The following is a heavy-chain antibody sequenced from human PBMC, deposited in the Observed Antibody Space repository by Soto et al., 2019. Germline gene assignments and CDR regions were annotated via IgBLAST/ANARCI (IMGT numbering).Heavy chain of an antibody. Sequence: GGSLRLSCAASGFTFSSYWMHWVRQAPGKGLVWVSRIDSDGSRTNYADAVKGRFTISRDNAKNSLYLQLDSLRAEDTAVYYCARGPKCSGGSCSNWLDPWGQGTLVTVSS. CDR2: IDSDGSRT. CDR3: ARGPKCSGGSCSNWLDP. J-gene: IGHJ5*02. D-gene: IGHD2-15*01. V-gene: IGHV3-74*01. CDR1: GFTFSSYW.